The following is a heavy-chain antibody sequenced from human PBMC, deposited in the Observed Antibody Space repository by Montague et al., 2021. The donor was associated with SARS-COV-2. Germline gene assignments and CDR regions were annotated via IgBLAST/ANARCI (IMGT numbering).Heavy chain of an antibody. D-gene: IGHD3-10*01. CDR3: ARARRGSGSGSYFDILVNRFDP. CDR1: GGSISSGGYY. V-gene: IGHV4-31*03. J-gene: IGHJ5*02. Sequence: TLSLTCTVSGGSISSGGYYWSWIRQHPGKGLEWIGYIYYSGSTYYNPSLKSRGTISVDTSKNQFSLKLSSVTAADTAVYYCARARRGSGSGSYFDILVNRFDPWGQGTLVTVSS. CDR2: IYYSGST.